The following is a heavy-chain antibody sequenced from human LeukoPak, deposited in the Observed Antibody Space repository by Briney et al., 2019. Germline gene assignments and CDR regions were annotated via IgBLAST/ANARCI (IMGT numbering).Heavy chain of an antibody. CDR2: ISSSGST. Sequence: SQTLSLTCTVSGDSISSGDYYWSWIRQPAGKGLEWIGRISSSGSTNYNPSLKSRVTISVDTSKNQFSLKLSSVTAADTAVYYCALYSSGWYRQGGTFDYWGQGTLVTVSS. CDR3: ALYSSGWYRQGGTFDY. D-gene: IGHD6-19*01. J-gene: IGHJ4*02. CDR1: GDSISSGDYY. V-gene: IGHV4-61*02.